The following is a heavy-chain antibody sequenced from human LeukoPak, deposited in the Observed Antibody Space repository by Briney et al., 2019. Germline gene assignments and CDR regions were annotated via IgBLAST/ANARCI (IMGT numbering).Heavy chain of an antibody. J-gene: IGHJ4*02. CDR3: ARRGIRSTADY. CDR2: INHSGST. Sequence: SETLSLTCAVYGGSFSGYYWSWIRQPPGKGLEWIGKINHSGSTNYNPSLKSRVTISVDTSKNQFSLKLSSVTAADTAVYYCARRGIRSTADYWGQGTLVTVSS. D-gene: IGHD3-16*01. CDR1: GGSFSGYY. V-gene: IGHV4-34*01.